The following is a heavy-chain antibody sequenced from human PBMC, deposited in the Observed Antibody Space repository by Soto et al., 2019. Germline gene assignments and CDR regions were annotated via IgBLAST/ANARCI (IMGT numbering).Heavy chain of an antibody. D-gene: IGHD5-18*01. V-gene: IGHV3-33*01. CDR2: IWYDGSNK. CDR1: GFTFSSYG. Sequence: GGSLRLSCAASGFTFSSYGMHWVRQAPGKGLEWVAVIWYDGSNKYYADSVKGRFTISRDNSKNTLYLQMNSLRAEDTAVYYCASLARYGPFDYWGQGTLVTVSS. J-gene: IGHJ4*02. CDR3: ASLARYGPFDY.